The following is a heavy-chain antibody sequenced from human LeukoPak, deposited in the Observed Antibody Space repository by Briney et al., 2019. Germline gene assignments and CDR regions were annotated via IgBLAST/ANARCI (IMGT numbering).Heavy chain of an antibody. CDR1: GFTFSNYW. D-gene: IGHD1-26*01. V-gene: IGHV3-74*01. CDR3: ARESILSGSYYSFDY. Sequence: PGGSLRLSCAASGFTFSNYWMHWVRQAPGKGLVWVSRINSDGSSTTYADSVKGRFTISRDNAKNTLYLQMNSLRAEDTSVYYCARESILSGSYYSFDYWGQGTPVTVSS. CDR2: INSDGSST. J-gene: IGHJ4*02.